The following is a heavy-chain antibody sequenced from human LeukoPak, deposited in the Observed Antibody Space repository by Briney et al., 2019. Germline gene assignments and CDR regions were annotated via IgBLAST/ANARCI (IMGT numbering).Heavy chain of an antibody. Sequence: PGGSLTLSCAASGFTFSSKTYWMHWVRQAPGKGLVWVSRINYDGTSTNYADSVKGRFTISRDNAGDTLYLQMNSLRAEDTAVYYCARHTTDRPNLIDHWGQGTLVTVSS. D-gene: IGHD6-6*01. J-gene: IGHJ4*02. CDR1: GFTFSSKTYW. V-gene: IGHV3-74*01. CDR3: ARHTTDRPNLIDH. CDR2: INYDGTST.